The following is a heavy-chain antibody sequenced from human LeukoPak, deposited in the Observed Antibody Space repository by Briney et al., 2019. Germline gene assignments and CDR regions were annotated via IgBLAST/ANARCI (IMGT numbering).Heavy chain of an antibody. V-gene: IGHV1-2*02. J-gene: IGHJ5*02. CDR1: GYTFTGYY. Sequence: ASVKVPCKASGYTFTGYYMHWVRQAPGQGLERMGWINPNSGGTNYAQKFQGRVTMTRDTSISTAYMELSRLRSDDTAVYYCARGRNIAVAGTRWFDPWGQGTLVTVSS. CDR2: INPNSGGT. CDR3: ARGRNIAVAGTRWFDP. D-gene: IGHD6-19*01.